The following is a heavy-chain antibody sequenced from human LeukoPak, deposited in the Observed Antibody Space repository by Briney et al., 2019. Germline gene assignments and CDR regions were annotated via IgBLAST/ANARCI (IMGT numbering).Heavy chain of an antibody. Sequence: ASVKVSCKASGGTFSSYAISWVRQAPGQRLEWMGGIIPIFGRANYAQKFQGRVTITADESTSTDYMELSSLRSEDTAVYYCARGHPGLLRFLEWSQNWFDPWGQGTLVTVSS. CDR2: IIPIFGRA. CDR1: GGTFSSYA. V-gene: IGHV1-69*13. CDR3: ARGHPGLLRFLEWSQNWFDP. J-gene: IGHJ5*02. D-gene: IGHD3-3*01.